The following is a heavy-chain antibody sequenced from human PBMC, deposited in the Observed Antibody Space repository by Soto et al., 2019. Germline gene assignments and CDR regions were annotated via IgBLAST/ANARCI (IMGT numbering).Heavy chain of an antibody. D-gene: IGHD3-9*01. CDR1: GFTFSSYD. J-gene: IGHJ6*02. V-gene: IGHV3-13*01. CDR3: ARWTSRYYNDILTGYYTHTADYGMDV. Sequence: GGSLRLSCAASGFTFSSYDMHWVRQATGKGLEWVSAIGTAGDTYYPGSVKGRFTISRENAKNSLYLQMNSLRAEDTAVYYCARWTSRYYNDILTGYYTHTADYGMDVWGQGTTVTVSS. CDR2: IGTAGDT.